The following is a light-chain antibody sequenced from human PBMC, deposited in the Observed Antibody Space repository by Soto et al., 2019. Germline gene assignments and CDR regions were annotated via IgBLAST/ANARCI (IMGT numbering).Light chain of an antibody. CDR2: AAS. J-gene: IGKJ1*01. CDR3: QQSYTTPWT. V-gene: IGKV1-39*01. CDR1: QSISYH. Sequence: DIQMTQSPSSLSASVGDRVTITCRASQSISYHLSWYEQKPGRAPKLLMYAASSLQSGVPSRFSGSGSETDFTLTISSLQPEDFATYYCQQSYTTPWTFGQGTKVEIK.